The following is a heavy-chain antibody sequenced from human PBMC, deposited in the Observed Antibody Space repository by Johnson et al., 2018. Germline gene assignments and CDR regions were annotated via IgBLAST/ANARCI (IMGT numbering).Heavy chain of an antibody. J-gene: IGHJ1*01. Sequence: QVQLQESGPGLVKXSETXSLXCTVSGGSISSYYWNWIRQPPGKGLEWIGYIYYSGSTTYNPPLKSRVTISVDTSKNQFSLKLTSVTAADTAVYYCAKVRDGGVVAPGYFQHWGQGTLVTVSS. V-gene: IGHV4-59*01. CDR3: AKVRDGGVVAPGYFQH. CDR2: IYYSGST. CDR1: GGSISSYY. D-gene: IGHD2-8*02.